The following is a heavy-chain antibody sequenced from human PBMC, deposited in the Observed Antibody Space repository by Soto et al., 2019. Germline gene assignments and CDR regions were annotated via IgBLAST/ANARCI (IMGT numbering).Heavy chain of an antibody. CDR3: ASHDPGARFDP. CDR2: INPNNGAT. Sequence: QVQLVQSGSEVTKPGASVKVSCKAPRYIFTADFMHCVRQAPGQGLEWMGWINPNNGATHDGLSFQGRVTMTRDTSISTAYMELSSLRSDDTAVYYCASHDPGARFDPWGQGTLVIVSS. D-gene: IGHD1-1*01. V-gene: IGHV1-2*02. J-gene: IGHJ5*02. CDR1: RYIFTADF.